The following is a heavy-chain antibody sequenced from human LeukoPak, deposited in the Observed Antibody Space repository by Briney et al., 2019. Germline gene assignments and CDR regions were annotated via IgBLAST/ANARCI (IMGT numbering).Heavy chain of an antibody. CDR3: ARGTYRGSSGRGTWNRPEYFQH. D-gene: IGHD1-26*01. V-gene: IGHV4-34*01. CDR2: INHSGST. Sequence: SPSETLSLTCAVYGGSFSGYYWSWIRQPPGKGLEWIGEINHSGSTNYNPSLKSRVTISVDTSKNQFSLKLSSVTAADTAVYYCARGTYRGSSGRGTWNRPEYFQHWGQGTLVTVSS. CDR1: GGSFSGYY. J-gene: IGHJ1*01.